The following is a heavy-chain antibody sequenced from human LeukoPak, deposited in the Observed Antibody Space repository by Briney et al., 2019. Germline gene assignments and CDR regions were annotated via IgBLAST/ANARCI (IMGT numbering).Heavy chain of an antibody. CDR1: GFTLSSYM. Sequence: GGSLRLSCVASGFTLSSYMMSWVRQAPGKGLEWVSGTSGSAGGTCYSDSVRGRSTISRDSPKNTLYLQMNSLRVEDTAVYYCTKDPLDSWGHLTIVTVSS. CDR2: TSGSAGGT. CDR3: TKDPLDS. J-gene: IGHJ4*03. V-gene: IGHV3-23*01. D-gene: IGHD3-22*01.